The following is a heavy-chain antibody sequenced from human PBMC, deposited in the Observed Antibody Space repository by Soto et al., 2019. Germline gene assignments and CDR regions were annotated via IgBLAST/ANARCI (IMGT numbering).Heavy chain of an antibody. CDR2: IKQDGSEK. J-gene: IGHJ6*02. Sequence: EVQLVESGGGLVQPGGSLRLSCAASGFTFSSYWMSWVRQAPGKGLEWVANIKQDGSEKYYVDSVKGRFTISRDNAKNTLYRQMNSLRAEDTAVYYCARVPNPSRRQLGGGMDVWGQGTTVTVSS. D-gene: IGHD6-13*01. CDR3: ARVPNPSRRQLGGGMDV. CDR1: GFTFSSYW. V-gene: IGHV3-7*05.